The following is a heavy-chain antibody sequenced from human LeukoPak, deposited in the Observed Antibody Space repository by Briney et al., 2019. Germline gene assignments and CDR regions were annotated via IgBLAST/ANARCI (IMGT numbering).Heavy chain of an antibody. D-gene: IGHD3-10*01. CDR3: ARDLIHYYGSGAKT. CDR1: GFTFSSYN. Sequence: GESLRLSCAASGFTFSSYNMNWVRQAPGKGLEWVSSISTSSSYIYYADSVKGRFTISRDNAKNSLYLQMNSLRAGDTAVYYCARDLIHYYGSGAKTWGQGTLVTVSS. V-gene: IGHV3-21*01. J-gene: IGHJ5*02. CDR2: ISTSSSYI.